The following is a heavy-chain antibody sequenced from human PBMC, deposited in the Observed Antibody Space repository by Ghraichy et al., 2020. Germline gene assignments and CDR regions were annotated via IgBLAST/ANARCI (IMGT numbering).Heavy chain of an antibody. CDR2: ISGSGGST. J-gene: IGHJ4*02. CDR1: GFTFRSSA. D-gene: IGHD4-17*01. V-gene: IGHV3-23*01. CDR3: AKLLTTVTTWLDY. Sequence: GGSLRLSCAASGFTFRSSAMSWVPQAPGKGLEWVTAISGSGGSTYYADSVKGRFTISRDNSKNTLYLQMNSLRAEDTAVYYCAKLLTTVTTWLDYWCQGTLVTVSS.